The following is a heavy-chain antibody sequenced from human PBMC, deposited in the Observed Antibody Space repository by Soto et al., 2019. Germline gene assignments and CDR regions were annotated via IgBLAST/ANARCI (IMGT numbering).Heavy chain of an antibody. V-gene: IGHV1-3*01. J-gene: IGHJ6*02. Sequence: QVQLVQSGAEVKKPGASVKVSCKASGYTFTSYAMHWVRQAPGQRLEWMGWINAGNGNTKYSQKFQGRVTITRGTSASTAYMEMGSLRSEDTAVYYCARDLMLLAYCCGEWSPYGMDVWGQGTTGTVFS. CDR3: ARDLMLLAYCCGEWSPYGMDV. CDR1: GYTFTSYA. CDR2: INAGNGNT. D-gene: IGHD2-21*01.